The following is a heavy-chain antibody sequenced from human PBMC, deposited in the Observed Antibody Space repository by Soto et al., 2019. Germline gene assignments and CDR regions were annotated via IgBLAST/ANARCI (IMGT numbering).Heavy chain of an antibody. CDR3: ARVVATISRNWFDP. CDR2: ISAYNGNT. D-gene: IGHD5-12*01. V-gene: IGHV1-18*01. CDR1: GYTFTSYG. J-gene: IGHJ5*02. Sequence: QVQLVQSGAEVKKPGASVKVSCKASGYTFTSYGISWVRQAPGQGPEWMGWISAYNGNTIYAQKLQGRVTMTTDTSTSTGYMEQSSLRSDGTAVYYCARVVATISRNWFDPWGQGTLVTVSS.